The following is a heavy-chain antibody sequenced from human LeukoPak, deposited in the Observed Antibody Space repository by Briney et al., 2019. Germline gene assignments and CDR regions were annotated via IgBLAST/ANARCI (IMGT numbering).Heavy chain of an antibody. V-gene: IGHV3-23*01. CDR1: GFTFSTFT. J-gene: IGHJ3*01. CDR3: ARDIEFST. CDR2: ISFSGGNT. D-gene: IGHD3-3*02. Sequence: LTGGSLRLSCAASGFTFSTFTMNWVRQAPGKGLEWVSLISFSGGNTYYADSMKGRFTISRDNYKDTLYLQMNSLRAEDTAMYYCARDIEFSTWGLGTMVTVSS.